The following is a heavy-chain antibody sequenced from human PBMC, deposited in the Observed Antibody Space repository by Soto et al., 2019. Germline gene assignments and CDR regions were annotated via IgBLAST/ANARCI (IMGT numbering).Heavy chain of an antibody. J-gene: IGHJ6*02. Sequence: SVKVSCKASGCTFSSYAISWVRQAPGQGLEWMGGIIPIFGTANYAQKFQGRVTITADESTSTAYMELSSLRSEDTAVYYCARAWAGYCSGGSCYWRDYNYHYGMDVWGQGTTVTVSS. CDR2: IIPIFGTA. D-gene: IGHD2-15*01. CDR3: ARAWAGYCSGGSCYWRDYNYHYGMDV. CDR1: GCTFSSYA. V-gene: IGHV1-69*13.